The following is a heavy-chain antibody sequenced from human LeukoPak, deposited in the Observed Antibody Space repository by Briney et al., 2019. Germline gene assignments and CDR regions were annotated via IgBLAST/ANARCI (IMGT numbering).Heavy chain of an antibody. V-gene: IGHV1-46*01. Sequence: GASVKVSCKASGYTFTSYYMHWVRQAPGQGLEWMGIINPSGGSTSYAQEFQGRVTMTRDTSTSTVYMELSSLRSEDTAVYYCARSGGWGQTYYYDSSGSAYFDYWGQGTLVTVSS. D-gene: IGHD3-22*01. CDR2: INPSGGST. CDR1: GYTFTSYY. CDR3: ARSGGWGQTYYYDSSGSAYFDY. J-gene: IGHJ4*02.